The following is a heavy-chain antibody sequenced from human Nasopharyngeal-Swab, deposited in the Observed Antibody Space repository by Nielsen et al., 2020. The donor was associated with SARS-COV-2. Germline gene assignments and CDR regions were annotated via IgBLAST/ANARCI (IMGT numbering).Heavy chain of an antibody. D-gene: IGHD3-10*01. CDR3: ARKYGSGSYIGFDP. CDR1: GGSIDTYY. V-gene: IGHV4-59*01. CDR2: ISYSGAT. J-gene: IGHJ5*02. Sequence: SETLSLTCTVSGGSIDTYYWNWIRQPPGKALEWIGYISYSGATKYNHSLEGRVTISLDTSKNQFFLRLSAVTAADTAVYFCARKYGSGSYIGFDPWGQGTLVTVSS.